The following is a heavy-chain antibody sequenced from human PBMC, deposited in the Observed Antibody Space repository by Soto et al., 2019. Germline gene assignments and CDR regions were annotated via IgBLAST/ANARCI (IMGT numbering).Heavy chain of an antibody. CDR2: IIPIFGTA. J-gene: IGHJ6*02. CDR3: ARDLSPLTTVTTWGDYGMDV. CDR1: GGTFSSYA. V-gene: IGHV1-69*01. Sequence: QVQLVQSGAEVKKPGSSVKVSCKASGGTFSSYAISWVRQAPGQGLEWMGGIIPIFGTANYAQKFQGKVTITADESTSTAYMELGSLRSEDTAVYYCARDLSPLTTVTTWGDYGMDVWGQGTTVTVSS. D-gene: IGHD4-17*01.